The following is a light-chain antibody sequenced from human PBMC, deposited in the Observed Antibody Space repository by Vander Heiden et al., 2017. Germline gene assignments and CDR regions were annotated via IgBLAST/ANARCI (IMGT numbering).Light chain of an antibody. J-gene: IGKJ5*01. CDR3: MQALQTPIT. CDR2: LGS. Sequence: IVMTQSPLSLPVTPGEPASISCRSSQSLLHSNGYNYLDWYLQKPGQSPQLLIYLGSNRASGVPDRFSGSGSGTDFTLKIGRVEAEDVGVYYCMQALQTPITFGQGTRLEI. CDR1: QSLLHSNGYNY. V-gene: IGKV2-28*01.